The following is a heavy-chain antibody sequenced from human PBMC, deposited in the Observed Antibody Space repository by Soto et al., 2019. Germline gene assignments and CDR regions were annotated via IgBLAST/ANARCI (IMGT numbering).Heavy chain of an antibody. CDR1: GYTFTSYG. V-gene: IGHV1-3*01. CDR3: ARDSGYGSGASVNHYLDY. Sequence: ASVKVSCKASGYTFTSYGMNWVRQAPGRGLEWMGWINPGNGNTKYSQKFQGRVIIERDTSASTAYMELSGLRAEDTAVYYCARDSGYGSGASVNHYLDYWGHGTLVTVSS. D-gene: IGHD3-10*01. CDR2: INPGNGNT. J-gene: IGHJ4*01.